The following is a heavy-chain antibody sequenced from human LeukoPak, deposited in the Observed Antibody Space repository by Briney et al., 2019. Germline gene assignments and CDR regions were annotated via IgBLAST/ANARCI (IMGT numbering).Heavy chain of an antibody. Sequence: PGGSLRLSCAASGFTFSSYAMSWVRQAPGKGLEWVSALSGSGGSTYYADSVKGRFTISRDNSKNTLYLQMNSLRAEDTAVYYCARTYYDILTGYNPYFDYWGQGILVTVSS. CDR3: ARTYYDILTGYNPYFDY. J-gene: IGHJ4*02. CDR2: LSGSGGST. CDR1: GFTFSSYA. D-gene: IGHD3-9*01. V-gene: IGHV3-23*01.